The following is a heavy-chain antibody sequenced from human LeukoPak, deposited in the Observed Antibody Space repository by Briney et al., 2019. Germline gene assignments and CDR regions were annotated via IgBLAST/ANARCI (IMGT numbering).Heavy chain of an antibody. D-gene: IGHD2-2*01. CDR2: IIPMFGTA. CDR3: ARGRCSSTSCYSDY. CDR1: GGTFSSYA. Sequence: SVNVSCKASGGTFSSYAISWVRQAPGQGLEWMGGIIPMFGTAKYARKFQGRVTITADESTSTAYMELSSLRSEDTAVYYCARGRCSSTSCYSDYWGQGTLVTVSS. V-gene: IGHV1-69*13. J-gene: IGHJ4*02.